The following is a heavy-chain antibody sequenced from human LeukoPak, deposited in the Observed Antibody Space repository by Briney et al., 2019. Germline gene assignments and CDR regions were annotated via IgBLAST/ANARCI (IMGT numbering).Heavy chain of an antibody. V-gene: IGHV4-4*07. CDR2: IQTSGST. CDR3: ARGVGSIAMVRGVIDWFDP. Sequence: SETLSLTCTVPGGSISSHYWSWIRQPAGKGLEWIGRIQTSGSTNYNPSLKSRVTISVDKSKNQFSLELSSVTAADTAVYYCARGVGSIAMVRGVIDWFDPWGQGTLVTVSS. CDR1: GGSISSHY. J-gene: IGHJ5*02. D-gene: IGHD3-10*01.